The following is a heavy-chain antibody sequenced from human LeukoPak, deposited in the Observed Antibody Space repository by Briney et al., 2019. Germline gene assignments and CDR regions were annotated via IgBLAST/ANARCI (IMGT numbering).Heavy chain of an antibody. CDR3: ARAKYRYIRGIAAAAPDYYYYGMDV. D-gene: IGHD6-13*01. J-gene: IGHJ6*02. Sequence: SETLSLTCTVSGGSISSYYWSWIRQPAGKGLEWIGRIYTSGSTNYNPSLKSRVTMSVDTSKNQFSLKLSSVTAADTAVYYCARAKYRYIRGIAAAAPDYYYYGMDVWGQGTTVTVSS. V-gene: IGHV4-4*07. CDR2: IYTSGST. CDR1: GGSISSYY.